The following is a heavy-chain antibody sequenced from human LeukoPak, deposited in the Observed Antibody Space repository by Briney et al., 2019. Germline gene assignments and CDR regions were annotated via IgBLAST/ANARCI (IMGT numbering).Heavy chain of an antibody. V-gene: IGHV1-69*04. J-gene: IGHJ6*03. CDR2: IIPILGIA. D-gene: IGHD7-27*01. Sequence: SVKVSCKASGGTFGSYAISWVRQDPGQGLEWMGRIIPILGIANYAQKFQGRVTITADKSTSTAYMELSSLRSEDTAVYYCARGLGHYYYYYMDVWGKGTTVTVSS. CDR3: ARGLGHYYYYYMDV. CDR1: GGTFGSYA.